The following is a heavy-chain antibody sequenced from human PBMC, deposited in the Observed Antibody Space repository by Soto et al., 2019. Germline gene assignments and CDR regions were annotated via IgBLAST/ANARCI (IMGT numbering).Heavy chain of an antibody. CDR1: VYTFTCYY. D-gene: IGHD3-22*01. V-gene: IGHV1-2*02. CDR3: ARDRSHYYDSSGYYGYWFDH. CDR2: INPNSGGT. Sequence: GXSVKVSCKASVYTFTCYYMHWVRQAPGQGLEWMGWINPNSGGTNYAQKFQGRVTMTRDTSISTAYMELSRLRSDDTAVYYCARDRSHYYDSSGYYGYWFDHWGQGTLVTVSS. J-gene: IGHJ5*02.